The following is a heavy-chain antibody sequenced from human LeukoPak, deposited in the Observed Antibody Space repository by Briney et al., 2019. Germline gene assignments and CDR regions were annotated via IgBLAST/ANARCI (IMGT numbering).Heavy chain of an antibody. CDR1: GFTFSSYE. CDR2: ISSSGSTI. CDR3: ARDGVVVVAATVRSGLYYYYYMDV. D-gene: IGHD2-15*01. J-gene: IGHJ6*03. Sequence: GGSLRLSCAASGFTFSSYEMNWVRQAPGKGLEWVSYISSSGSTIYYADSVKGRFTISRDNAKNSLYLQMNSLRAEDTAVYYCARDGVVVVAATVRSGLYYYYYMDVWGKGTTVTISS. V-gene: IGHV3-48*03.